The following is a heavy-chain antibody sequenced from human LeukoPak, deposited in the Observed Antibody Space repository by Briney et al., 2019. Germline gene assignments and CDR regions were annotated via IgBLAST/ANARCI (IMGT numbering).Heavy chain of an antibody. Sequence: SETLSLICGVSVYPFSSCYYWGWVRQSPGKGLEWIGSIFHSGKTYYNLTLKSRVTISVDTSKNQFSLKLTSVTAADTAVYYSARGDIPDFWGQGTLVTVSS. CDR1: VYPFSSCYY. CDR3: ARGDIPDF. D-gene: IGHD2-21*01. V-gene: IGHV4-38-2*01. J-gene: IGHJ4*02. CDR2: IFHSGKT.